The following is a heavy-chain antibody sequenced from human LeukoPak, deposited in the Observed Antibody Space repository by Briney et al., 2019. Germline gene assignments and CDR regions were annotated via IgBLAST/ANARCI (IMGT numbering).Heavy chain of an antibody. D-gene: IGHD2-2*01. J-gene: IGHJ4*02. V-gene: IGHV1-2*02. CDR1: GYTFTGYY. CDR3: ARGIVGGSAARDFDY. Sequence: ASVKVSCKASGYTFTGYYMHWVRQAPGQGLEWMGWINPNSGGTNYAQEFQGRVTMTRDTSISKAYMELSRLRSDDTAAYYGARGIVGGSAARDFDYWGQGTLVTVSS. CDR2: INPNSGGT.